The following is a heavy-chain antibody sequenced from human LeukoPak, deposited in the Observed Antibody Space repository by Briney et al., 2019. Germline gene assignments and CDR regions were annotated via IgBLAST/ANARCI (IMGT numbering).Heavy chain of an antibody. D-gene: IGHD2-2*01. CDR1: GFTFSSYW. J-gene: IGHJ4*02. CDR2: IKQDGSEK. CDR3: AGPMGPATIFGFDY. V-gene: IGHV3-7*01. Sequence: GGSLRLSCAASGFTFSSYWMSWVRQAPGKGLEWVANIKQDGSEKYYVDSVKGRFTISRDNAKNSLYLQMNSLRAEDTAVYYCAGPMGPATIFGFDYWGQGALVTVSS.